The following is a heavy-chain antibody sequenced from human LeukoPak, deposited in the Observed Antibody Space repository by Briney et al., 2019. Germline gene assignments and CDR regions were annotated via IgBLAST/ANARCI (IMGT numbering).Heavy chain of an antibody. D-gene: IGHD3-22*01. V-gene: IGHV1-3*01. CDR3: ARGKYYYDSSGYYSDY. CDR2: INAGNGNT. J-gene: IGHJ4*02. CDR1: GYTFTSYA. Sequence: ASVKVSCKASGYTFTSYAMHWVRQAPGQRLEWMGWINAGNGNTKYSQKFQGRVTITRDTSASAAYMELSSLRSEDTAVYYCARGKYYYDSSGYYSDYWGQGTLVTVSS.